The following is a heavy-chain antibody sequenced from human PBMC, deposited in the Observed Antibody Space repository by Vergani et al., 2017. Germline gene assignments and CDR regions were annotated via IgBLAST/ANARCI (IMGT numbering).Heavy chain of an antibody. CDR2: VSGSSATP. Sequence: EVQLLESGGGLVQPGGSLRLFCEASGLSFPGYAMSSVRQDPGKGMEWVSSVSGSSATPYYADSVKGRFIISRDNSKNTLHLQRNSLRADDTAVYYCTKGSRGYTGYFFDYWGQGTLATVSS. J-gene: IGHJ4*02. V-gene: IGHV3-23*01. CDR3: TKGSRGYTGYFFDY. D-gene: IGHD5-12*01. CDR1: GLSFPGYA.